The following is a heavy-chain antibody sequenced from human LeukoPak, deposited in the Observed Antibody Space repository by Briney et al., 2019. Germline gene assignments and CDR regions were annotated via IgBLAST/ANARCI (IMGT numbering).Heavy chain of an antibody. D-gene: IGHD4-23*01. CDR1: GFTFSSYW. V-gene: IGHV3-7*01. CDR2: IKQDGSEK. Sequence: GGSLRLSCAASGFTFSSYWMNWVRQAPGKGLEWVANIKQDGSEKYYVDSVKGRFTISRDNAKNSLYLQMNSLRAEDTAVYYCARATTVVTGVLIVYFDYWGQGTLVTVSS. CDR3: ARATTVVTGVLIVYFDY. J-gene: IGHJ4*02.